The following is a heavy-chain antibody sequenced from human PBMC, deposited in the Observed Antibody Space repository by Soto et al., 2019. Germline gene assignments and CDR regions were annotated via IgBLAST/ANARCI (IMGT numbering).Heavy chain of an antibody. V-gene: IGHV1-58*02. Sequence: EASVKVSCKTSGFTFTSSAIQWVRQARGQRLEWIGWIVVGSDNTNYAQKFQERVTISRDNSKNTLYLQMNSLRAEDTAVYYCAKGYYYDSSGYAPFDYWGQGTLVTVSS. CDR1: GFTFTSSA. CDR2: IVVGSDNT. J-gene: IGHJ4*02. CDR3: AKGYYYDSSGYAPFDY. D-gene: IGHD3-22*01.